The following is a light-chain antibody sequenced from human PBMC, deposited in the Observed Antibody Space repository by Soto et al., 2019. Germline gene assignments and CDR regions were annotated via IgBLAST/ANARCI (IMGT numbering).Light chain of an antibody. CDR1: QSVSSN. CDR2: GAS. V-gene: IGKV3-15*01. Sequence: EIVMTQSPATLSVSPGERATLSCRASQSVSSNLAWYQQKPGQAPRPLIYGASTRAAGIPARFSGSGSGTEFTLTISSLQSEDFAVCYCQQYNDWPRTFGQGTKVEIK. J-gene: IGKJ1*01. CDR3: QQYNDWPRT.